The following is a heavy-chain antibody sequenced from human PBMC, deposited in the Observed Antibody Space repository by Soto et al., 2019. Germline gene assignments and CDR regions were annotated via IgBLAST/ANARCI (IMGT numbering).Heavy chain of an antibody. CDR3: ATPGGYMGGSYSDDAFDI. CDR1: GYSFTSYW. D-gene: IGHD1-26*01. CDR2: IYPGDSDT. V-gene: IGHV5-51*01. J-gene: IGHJ3*02. Sequence: PGESLKISCKGSGYSFTSYWIGWVRQMPGKGLEWMGIIYPGDSDTRYSPSFQGQVTISADKSISTAYLQWSSLKASDTAMYYCATPGGYMGGSYSDDAFDIWGQGTMVTVSS.